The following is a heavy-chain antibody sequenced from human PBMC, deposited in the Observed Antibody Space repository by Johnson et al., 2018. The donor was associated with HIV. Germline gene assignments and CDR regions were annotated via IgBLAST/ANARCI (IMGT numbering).Heavy chain of an antibody. Sequence: VQLVESGGGLVQPGGSLRLSCAASGFTVSSNYMSWVRQAPGKGLEWVSVISIGGSTYYADSVKGRFTISRDNSKNTLYLQMNSLRAEDTAIYYCARGRGWWLQLGGAFDIWGQGTMVTVSP. CDR1: GFTVSSNY. V-gene: IGHV3-66*01. D-gene: IGHD5-24*01. CDR2: ISIGGST. J-gene: IGHJ3*02. CDR3: ARGRGWWLQLGGAFDI.